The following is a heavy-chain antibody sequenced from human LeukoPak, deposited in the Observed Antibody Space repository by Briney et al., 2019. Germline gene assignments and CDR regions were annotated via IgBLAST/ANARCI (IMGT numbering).Heavy chain of an antibody. CDR1: GGSFSGYY. D-gene: IGHD4-23*01. V-gene: IGHV4-34*01. J-gene: IGHJ4*02. CDR3: ARSHLLHYGGKQGLAY. CDR2: INHSGST. Sequence: PSETLSLTCAVYGGSFSGYYWSWIRQPPGKGLEWIGEINHSGSTNYNPSLKSRVTISVDTSKNQFSLKLSSVTAADTAVYYCARSHLLHYGGKQGLAYWGQGTLVIVSS.